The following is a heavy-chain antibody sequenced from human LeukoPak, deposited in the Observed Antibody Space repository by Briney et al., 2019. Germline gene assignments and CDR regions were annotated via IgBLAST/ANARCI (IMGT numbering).Heavy chain of an antibody. CDR2: INPNSGGT. V-gene: IGHV1-2*02. CDR3: ARAGSSTRN. Sequence: ASVNVSCKASGYTFTGYYMHWVRQAPGQGLEWMGWINPNSGGTNYAQKFQGKVTMTRDTSISTAYMEMSRLRSDDTAVYYCARAGSSTRNWGQGTLVTVSS. CDR1: GYTFTGYY. J-gene: IGHJ4*02. D-gene: IGHD2-2*01.